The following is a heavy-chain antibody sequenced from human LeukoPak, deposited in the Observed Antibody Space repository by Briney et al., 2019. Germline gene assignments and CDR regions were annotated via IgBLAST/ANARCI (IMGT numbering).Heavy chain of an antibody. D-gene: IGHD3-3*01. CDR2: ISSNGGST. Sequence: GGSLRLSCAASGFTFSSYAMHWVRQAPGKGLEYVSAISSNGGSTYYANSVKGRFTISRDNSKNTLYLQMGSLRAKDMAVYYCARPLRGVVYDAFDIWGQGKMVTVSS. V-gene: IGHV3-64*01. CDR3: ARPLRGVVYDAFDI. J-gene: IGHJ3*02. CDR1: GFTFSSYA.